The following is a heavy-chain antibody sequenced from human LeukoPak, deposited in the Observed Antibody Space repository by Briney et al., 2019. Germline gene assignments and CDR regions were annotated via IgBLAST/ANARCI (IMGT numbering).Heavy chain of an antibody. J-gene: IGHJ3*02. V-gene: IGHV3-23*01. CDR3: AKRRSDWSGDAFDI. D-gene: IGHD3-3*01. Sequence: GSLRLSCAASGFTFSSYWMSWVRQAPGKGLEWVSAISGSGGSTYYADPVKGRFTIFRDNSKNTLYLQMNSLRAEDTAVYYCAKRRSDWSGDAFDIWGQGTMVTVSS. CDR1: GFTFSSYW. CDR2: ISGSGGST.